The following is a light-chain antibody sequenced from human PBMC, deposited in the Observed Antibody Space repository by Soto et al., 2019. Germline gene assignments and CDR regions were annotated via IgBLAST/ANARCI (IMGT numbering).Light chain of an antibody. CDR2: GAS. V-gene: IGKV3-20*01. CDR1: QSVSNNY. CDR3: QQYGTSGT. J-gene: IGKJ1*01. Sequence: EILLTQSPGTLSLSPGERATLSCRASQSVSNNYLAWYQQKPRQAPRLLIYGASNRATGIPDRLSGSASGTEFPLTISRMEPEDSAVYYCQQYGTSGTFGHGTKVDIK.